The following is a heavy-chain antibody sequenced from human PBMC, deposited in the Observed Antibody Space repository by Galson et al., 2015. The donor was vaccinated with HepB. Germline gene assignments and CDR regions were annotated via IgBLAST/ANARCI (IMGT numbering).Heavy chain of an antibody. CDR1: GLTLSGYW. V-gene: IGHV3-7*01. CDR3: AREKRSGLMDY. CDR2: IKLDGSNK. Sequence: SLRLSCAGSGLTLSGYWMSWVRQAPGKGLEWVANIKLDGSNKYYVDSVEGRFTIYRDNAKNSLYLQMNSLRVEDTAVRYCAREKRSGLMDYWGQGTLVTVSS. J-gene: IGHJ4*02. D-gene: IGHD6-19*01.